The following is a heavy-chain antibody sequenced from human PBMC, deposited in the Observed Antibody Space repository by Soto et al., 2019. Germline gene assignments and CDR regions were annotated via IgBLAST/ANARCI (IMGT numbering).Heavy chain of an antibody. V-gene: IGHV4-34*01. J-gene: IGHJ4*02. CDR1: GGSFSGYY. D-gene: IGHD2-2*01. Sequence: SETLSLTCAVSGGSFSGYYWGWVRQPPGKGLEWIGDINHTGGSNYNPSLKSRVMISVGTAKTQFSLNVTSVTAADTAVYYCAREVGYYSATRRNLYFDYWGPGTLVTVSS. CDR3: AREVGYYSATRRNLYFDY. CDR2: INHTGGS.